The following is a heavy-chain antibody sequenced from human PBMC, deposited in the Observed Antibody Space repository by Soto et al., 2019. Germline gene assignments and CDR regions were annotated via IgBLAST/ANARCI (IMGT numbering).Heavy chain of an antibody. J-gene: IGHJ6*02. D-gene: IGHD1-20*01. V-gene: IGHV1-69*13. CDR1: GGTFSSYA. Sequence: GASLKVSCKSSGGTFSSYAISWVRQAPGQGLEGMGGIIPIFGTANYAQKFQGRVTITADESTSTAYMELSSLRSEDTAVYYCARGYDYYYGMDVWGQGTTVTVSS. CDR2: IIPIFGTA. CDR3: ARGYDYYYGMDV.